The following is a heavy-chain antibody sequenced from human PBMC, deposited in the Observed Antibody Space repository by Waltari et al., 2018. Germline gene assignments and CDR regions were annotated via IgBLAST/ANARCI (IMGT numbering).Heavy chain of an antibody. D-gene: IGHD3-10*01. CDR3: ARNYGSGSYYKTDAFDI. Sequence: QVQLLQSGAEVKKPGYSVKVSCKASGGTFSSYAISWVRKAPGQGLEWMGGIIPIFGTANYAQKFQGRVTITADKSTSTAYMELSSLRSEDTAVYYCARNYGSGSYYKTDAFDIWGQGTMVTVSS. V-gene: IGHV1-69*14. CDR2: IIPIFGTA. CDR1: GGTFSSYA. J-gene: IGHJ3*02.